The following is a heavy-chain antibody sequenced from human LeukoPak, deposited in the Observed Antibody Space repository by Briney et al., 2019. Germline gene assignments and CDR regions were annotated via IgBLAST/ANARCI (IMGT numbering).Heavy chain of an antibody. CDR3: ARGIAVAMVDY. Sequence: SETLSLTCAVYGGSFSGYYWSWIRQPPGKGLEWIGEINHSGGTNYNPSLKSRVTISVDTSKNQFSLKLSSVTAADTAVYYCARGIAVAMVDYWGQGTLVTVSS. CDR2: INHSGGT. J-gene: IGHJ4*02. V-gene: IGHV4-34*01. CDR1: GGSFSGYY. D-gene: IGHD6-19*01.